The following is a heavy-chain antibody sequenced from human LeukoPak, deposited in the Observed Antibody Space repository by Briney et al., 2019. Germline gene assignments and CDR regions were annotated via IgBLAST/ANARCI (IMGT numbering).Heavy chain of an antibody. Sequence: VSSVKVSSKASGGTFSSYTINWVRQAPGQGLEWMGRIIPILGIANYAQQFQGRVTITADKSTSTAYMELSSLRSEDTAVYYCARGGAIVVVPAAELRFDPWGQGTLVTVSS. D-gene: IGHD2-2*01. V-gene: IGHV1-69*02. CDR2: IIPILGIA. CDR3: ARGGAIVVVPAAELRFDP. CDR1: GGTFSSYT. J-gene: IGHJ5*02.